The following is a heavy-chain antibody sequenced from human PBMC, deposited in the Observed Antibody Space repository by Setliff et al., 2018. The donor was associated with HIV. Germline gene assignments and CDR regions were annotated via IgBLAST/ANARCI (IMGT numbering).Heavy chain of an antibody. J-gene: IGHJ5*02. CDR2: INHTGDT. CDR1: GGSLTDYY. V-gene: IGHV4-34*01. CDR3: ARGGRSLAAQTWFDP. D-gene: IGHD6-6*01. Sequence: SETLSLTCAFYGGSLTDYYWSWIRQPPGKGLEWIGEINHTGDTNYNPSLKSRVTISIDTSKNQFSLKLSSVTAADTAVYYCARGGRSLAAQTWFDPWGQGTLVTVSS.